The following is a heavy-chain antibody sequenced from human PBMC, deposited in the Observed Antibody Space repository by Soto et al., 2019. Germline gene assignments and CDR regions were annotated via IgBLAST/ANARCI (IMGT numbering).Heavy chain of an antibody. V-gene: IGHV3-21*01. Sequence: GGSLRLSCAASGFTFSSYSMNWVRQAPGKGLEWVSSISSSSSYIYYADSVKGRFTISRDNAKNSLYLQMNSLRAEDTAVYYCASGGYCTSTSCYPSVDPWGQGTLVTVFS. D-gene: IGHD2-2*01. J-gene: IGHJ5*02. CDR2: ISSSSSYI. CDR3: ASGGYCTSTSCYPSVDP. CDR1: GFTFSSYS.